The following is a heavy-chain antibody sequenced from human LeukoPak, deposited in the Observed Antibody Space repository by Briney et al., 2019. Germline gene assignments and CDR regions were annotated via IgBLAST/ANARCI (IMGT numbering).Heavy chain of an antibody. D-gene: IGHD3/OR15-3a*01. Sequence: SETLSLTCTVSGGSISSHYWSWIRQPPGKGLEWIGYIYYSGSTNYNPSLKSRVTISVDTSRNQFSLKLSSVIAADSAVYYCARRTGYLNYYYYYYMDVWGNGTTVTVSS. J-gene: IGHJ6*03. V-gene: IGHV4-59*11. CDR2: IYYSGST. CDR1: GGSISSHY. CDR3: ARRTGYLNYYYYYYMDV.